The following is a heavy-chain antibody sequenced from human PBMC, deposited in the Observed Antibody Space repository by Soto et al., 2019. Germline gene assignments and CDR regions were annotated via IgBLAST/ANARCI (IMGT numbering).Heavy chain of an antibody. D-gene: IGHD3-22*01. CDR2: IVVGSGNT. CDR1: GFTFSSSA. Sequence: AASVKVSCKASGFTFSSSAVQWVRQARGQRLEWTGWIVVGSGNTNYAQKFQERVTITRDMSTSTVYMELSSLRSEDTAVYYCAADGYYESSGYYPWDAFDIWGQGTMVTVSS. CDR3: AADGYYESSGYYPWDAFDI. J-gene: IGHJ3*02. V-gene: IGHV1-58*01.